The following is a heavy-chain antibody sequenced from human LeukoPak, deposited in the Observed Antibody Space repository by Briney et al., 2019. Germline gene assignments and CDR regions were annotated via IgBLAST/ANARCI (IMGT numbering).Heavy chain of an antibody. CDR3: AKDGGLWVSAHWGDA. CDR2: ITTSDGNT. Sequence: GGSLRPSCAASGFTFSSYTMSWVRQAPGKGLEWVSTITTSDGNTYYADSVKGRFTVSRDNSKNTLFLQMNSLRAEDTAVYYCAKDGGLWVSAHWGDAWGRGTLVTVSS. D-gene: IGHD7-27*01. CDR1: GFTFSSYT. V-gene: IGHV3-23*01. J-gene: IGHJ5*02.